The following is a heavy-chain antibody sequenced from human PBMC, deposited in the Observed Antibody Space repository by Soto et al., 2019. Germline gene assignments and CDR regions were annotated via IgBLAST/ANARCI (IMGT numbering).Heavy chain of an antibody. CDR3: AKKTDSSSPWGALDI. CDR1: GFTFSSYA. CDR2: ISGSGGST. D-gene: IGHD6-19*01. J-gene: IGHJ3*02. Sequence: EVQLLESGGGLVQPGGSLTLSCAASGFTFSSYAMSWVRQAPAQGLQWVSGISGSGGSTYYADSVKGRFTISRDSSKNTLCLQMDSLRVEDTAVYYCAKKTDSSSPWGALDIWGQGTMVSV. V-gene: IGHV3-23*01.